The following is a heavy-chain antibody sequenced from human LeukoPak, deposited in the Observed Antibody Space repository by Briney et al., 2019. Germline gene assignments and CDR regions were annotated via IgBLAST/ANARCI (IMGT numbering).Heavy chain of an antibody. Sequence: VASVKVSCKASGDTFSNLAIAWVRQAPGQGLEWMGRIMPISDIVKYAQKFQGRVTLTADTSTSTAYLDLSSLRSDDTAVYYCARDYGWYDFWGQGTLVTVSS. CDR2: IMPISDIV. D-gene: IGHD3-10*01. CDR1: GDTFSNLA. V-gene: IGHV1-69*04. CDR3: ARDYGWYDF. J-gene: IGHJ5*01.